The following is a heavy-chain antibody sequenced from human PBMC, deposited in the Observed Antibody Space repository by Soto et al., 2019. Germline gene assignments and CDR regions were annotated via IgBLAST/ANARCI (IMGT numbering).Heavy chain of an antibody. D-gene: IGHD3-22*01. J-gene: IGHJ4*02. CDR1: GLTFSSYG. Sequence: QVQLVESGGGVVQPGRSLRLSCAESGLTFSSYGMHRVRQAPGKGLEWVAVRWYDGSNNYYADSVKGRFTISRDNSKNTLYLQMNSLRAEYTAVYYCARGSHYYDRSGYIDYLGQGTLVTFSS. CDR2: RWYDGSNN. CDR3: ARGSHYYDRSGYIDY. V-gene: IGHV3-33*01.